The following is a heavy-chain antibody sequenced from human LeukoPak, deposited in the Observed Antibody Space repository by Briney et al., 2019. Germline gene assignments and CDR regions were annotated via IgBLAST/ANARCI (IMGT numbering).Heavy chain of an antibody. CDR2: ISYDGSDK. CDR3: ARGSSSRGYSYGYY. J-gene: IGHJ4*02. V-gene: IGHV3-30*01. D-gene: IGHD5-18*01. Sequence: PGRSLRLSCAASGFTFSSYAMHWVRQAPGKGLEWVAVISYDGSDKSYADALKGQFTISRDNSENTLYLQMNSLRAEDTAVYYCARGSSSRGYSYGYYWGQGTLVTVS. CDR1: GFTFSSYA.